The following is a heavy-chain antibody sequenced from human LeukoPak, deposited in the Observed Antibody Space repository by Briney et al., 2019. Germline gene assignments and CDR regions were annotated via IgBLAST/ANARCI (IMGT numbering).Heavy chain of an antibody. Sequence: PSETLSLTCAVYGGSFSGYYSSWIRQPPGKGLKWIGEINHSGSTNYNPSLKSRVTISVDTSKNQFSLKLSFVTAADTAVYYCARIPGYYDSSGHPWGQGTLVTVSS. V-gene: IGHV4-34*01. CDR1: GGSFSGYY. D-gene: IGHD3-22*01. CDR2: INHSGST. CDR3: ARIPGYYDSSGHP. J-gene: IGHJ5*02.